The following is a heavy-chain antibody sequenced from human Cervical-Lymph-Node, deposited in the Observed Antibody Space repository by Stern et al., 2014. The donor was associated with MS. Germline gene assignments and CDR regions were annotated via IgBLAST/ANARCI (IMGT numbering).Heavy chain of an antibody. V-gene: IGHV1-2*06. CDR2: INPNSGDT. CDR3: ARSPYSYGSGDWYFDL. Sequence: VQLVESGAEVRKPGTSVKVSCKATGYTFTDYYMHLVRQAPGQGLDWMGRINPNSGDTNYAQKFQGRVTMTRDTSISTAYMELKRLRSDDTAVYYCARSPYSYGSGDWYFDLWGRGTLVTVSS. D-gene: IGHD3-10*01. CDR1: GYTFTDYY. J-gene: IGHJ2*01.